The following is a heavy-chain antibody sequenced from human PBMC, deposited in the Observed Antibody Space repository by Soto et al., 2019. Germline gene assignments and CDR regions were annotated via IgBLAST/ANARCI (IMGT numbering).Heavy chain of an antibody. V-gene: IGHV6-1*01. CDR3: ARATSGLTITGDRSEDYYYYYYMDV. CDR2: TYYRSKWYN. CDR1: GDSVSSNSAA. D-gene: IGHD7-27*01. J-gene: IGHJ6*03. Sequence: PSQTLSLTCAISGDSVSSNSAAWNWIRQSPSRGLEWLGRTYYRSKWYNDYAVSVKSRITINPDTSKNQFSLQLNSVTPEDTAVYYCARATSGLTITGDRSEDYYYYYYMDVWGKGTTVTVSS.